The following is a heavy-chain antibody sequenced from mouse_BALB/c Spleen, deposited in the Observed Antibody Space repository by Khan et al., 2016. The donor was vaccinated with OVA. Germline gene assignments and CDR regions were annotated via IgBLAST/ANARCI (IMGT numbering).Heavy chain of an antibody. CDR3: ARVGNYWYFDV. J-gene: IGHJ1*01. Sequence: QIQLVQSGPELKKPGETVKISCKASGYTFTNYGMNWVKQAPGKGLKWMGWINTYTGEPTYADDFKGRFAFSLETSASTASLQINNLKNDDTATYFCARVGNYWYFDVWGAGTTVTVSS. V-gene: IGHV9-3-1*01. D-gene: IGHD2-1*01. CDR1: GYTFTNYG. CDR2: INTYTGEP.